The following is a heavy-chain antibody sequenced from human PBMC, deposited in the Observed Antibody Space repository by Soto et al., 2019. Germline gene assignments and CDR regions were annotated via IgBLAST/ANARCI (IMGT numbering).Heavy chain of an antibody. V-gene: IGHV3-21*01. Sequence: EVQLVESGGGLVQPGGSLRLSCAASGFTFSSYSMNWVRQAPGKGLEWVSSISSSSSYIYYADSVKGRFTISRDNAKNSLYLQMNSLRAEDTAVYYCAREDNWNYYYYMDVWGKGTTVTVSS. CDR1: GFTFSSYS. D-gene: IGHD1-20*01. J-gene: IGHJ6*03. CDR3: AREDNWNYYYYMDV. CDR2: ISSSSSYI.